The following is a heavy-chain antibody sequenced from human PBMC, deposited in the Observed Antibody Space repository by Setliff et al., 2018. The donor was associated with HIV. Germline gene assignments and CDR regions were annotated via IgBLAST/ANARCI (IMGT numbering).Heavy chain of an antibody. J-gene: IGHJ4*02. CDR2: IYYSGST. V-gene: IGHV4-59*01. Sequence: PSETLSLTCTVSGGYISSYFWSWVRQPPGKGLEWIGYIYYSGSTNYNPSLKSRVTMSVDTFKNQFSLKLSSVTAAATAVYYCARIYDYGSYYFDYWGQGTLVTVSS. CDR3: ARIYDYGSYYFDY. CDR1: GGYISSYF. D-gene: IGHD4-17*01.